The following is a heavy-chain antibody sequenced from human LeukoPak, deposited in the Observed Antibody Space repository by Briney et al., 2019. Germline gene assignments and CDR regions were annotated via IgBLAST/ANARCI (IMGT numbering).Heavy chain of an antibody. CDR3: ARDKDILTGYPTGDWFDP. D-gene: IGHD3-9*01. CDR1: GYTFTSYG. Sequence: ASVKVSCKASGYTFTSYGISWVRQAPGQGLEWMEWISAYNGNTNYAQKLQGRVTMTTDTSTSTAYMELRSLRSDDTAVYYCARDKDILTGYPTGDWFDPWGQGTLVTVSS. J-gene: IGHJ5*02. CDR2: ISAYNGNT. V-gene: IGHV1-18*04.